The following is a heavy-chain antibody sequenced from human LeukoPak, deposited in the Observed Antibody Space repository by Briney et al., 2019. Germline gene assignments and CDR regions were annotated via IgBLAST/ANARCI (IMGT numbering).Heavy chain of an antibody. CDR1: GDSVSTSY. D-gene: IGHD3-3*01. CDR3: ARAAARYEWAFDI. Sequence: PSETLSLTCTVSGDSVSTSYWSWIRQPAGKGLEWLGRIYSSGSTNYNPSLKSRGTMSIDTSKNHFSLRLSSVTAADTAVYYCARAAARYEWAFDIWGQGTMVTVSS. CDR2: IYSSGST. V-gene: IGHV4-4*07. J-gene: IGHJ3*02.